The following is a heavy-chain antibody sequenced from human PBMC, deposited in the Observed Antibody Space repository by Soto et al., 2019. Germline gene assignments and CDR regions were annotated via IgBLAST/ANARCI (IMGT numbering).Heavy chain of an antibody. J-gene: IGHJ4*02. CDR3: XXXXXXXXXXFGPDY. CDR2: ISSHSDNT. D-gene: IGHD3-3*01. Sequence: QVQLVQSGGEVREPGASVKVSCKASGYSLSSFGISWVRQAPGXGLXXMGWISSHSDNTRYPQKFRGRVTMTRDTSTXXXXXXXXXXXXXXXXXXXXXXXXXXXXXXFGPDYWGQGTLVTVSS. CDR1: GYSLSSFG. V-gene: IGHV1-18*01.